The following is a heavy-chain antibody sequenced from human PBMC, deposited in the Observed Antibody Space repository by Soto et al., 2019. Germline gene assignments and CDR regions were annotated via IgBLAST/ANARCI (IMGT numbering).Heavy chain of an antibody. CDR3: ARRTVNIRTFYSGLKTHCFDY. J-gene: IGHJ4*02. CDR1: GGSISSSSYY. Sequence: SETLSLTYAVSGGSISSSSYYWGWIRQPPGKGLEWIGSIYYSGSTYYTPSLQSRVAISVDTSKNQFSLELNSVTAADTAVYYCARRTVNIRTFYSGLKTHCFDYWGQGTLVTVSS. CDR2: IYYSGST. V-gene: IGHV4-39*01. D-gene: IGHD6-19*01.